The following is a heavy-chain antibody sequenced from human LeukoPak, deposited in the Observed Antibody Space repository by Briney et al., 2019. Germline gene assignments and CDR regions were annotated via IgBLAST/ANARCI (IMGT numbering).Heavy chain of an antibody. D-gene: IGHD3-3*01. Sequence: GSSVKVSCKASGGTFSSYAISWVRQAPGQGLEWMGGIIPIFGTANYAQKFQGRVTITADESTSTAYMELSSLRSEDTAVYYCARVGTIFGVVEYYHGMDVWGQGTTVTVSS. CDR3: ARVGTIFGVVEYYHGMDV. J-gene: IGHJ6*02. CDR2: IIPIFGTA. V-gene: IGHV1-69*01. CDR1: GGTFSSYA.